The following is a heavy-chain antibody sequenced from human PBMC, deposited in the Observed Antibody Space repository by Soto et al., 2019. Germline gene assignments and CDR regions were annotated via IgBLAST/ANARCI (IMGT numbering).Heavy chain of an antibody. CDR2: ISYDGSNK. V-gene: IGHV3-30*03. CDR1: GFTFSSYG. J-gene: IGHJ4*02. CDR3: ATGGPPLDY. Sequence: QVQLVESGGGVVQPGRSLRLSCAASGFTFSSYGMHWVRQAPGKGLEWVAVISYDGSNKYYADSVKGRFTISRDNSKNTLYLQMNSLRAEDTAVYYCATGGPPLDYWGQGTLVTVSS.